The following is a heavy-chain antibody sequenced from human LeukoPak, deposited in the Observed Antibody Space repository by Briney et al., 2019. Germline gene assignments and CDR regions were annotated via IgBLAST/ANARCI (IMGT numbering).Heavy chain of an antibody. Sequence: GGSLRLSCAASGFTFSGYVMTWVRQAPGKGLECVSSITFSSSHIYYADSVKGRFTISRDNTKDSLYLQMNSLRAEDTAVYYCARGGRYCSSTSCYLAEYFQHWGQGTLVTVSS. D-gene: IGHD2-2*01. V-gene: IGHV3-21*01. J-gene: IGHJ1*01. CDR1: GFTFSGYV. CDR2: ITFSSSHI. CDR3: ARGGRYCSSTSCYLAEYFQH.